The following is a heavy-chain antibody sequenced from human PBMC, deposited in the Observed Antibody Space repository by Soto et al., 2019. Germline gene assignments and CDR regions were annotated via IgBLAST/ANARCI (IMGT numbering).Heavy chain of an antibody. Sequence: GWSLRLSCAASGLALSNAWMNWVRQAPGKGLEWVGVIRSKTDGGTTDYVAPVKDRFTISRDDSKNTVYLQMNSLNIEEPAVYYCTTDLVRVQTWSFHKWCQETLVTVSS. J-gene: IGHJ4*02. CDR1: GLALSNAW. CDR2: IRSKTDGGTT. D-gene: IGHD3-9*01. CDR3: TTDLVRVQTWSFHK. V-gene: IGHV3-15*07.